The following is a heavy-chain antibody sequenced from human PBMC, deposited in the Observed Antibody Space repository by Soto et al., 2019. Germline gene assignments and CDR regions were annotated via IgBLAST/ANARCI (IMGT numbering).Heavy chain of an antibody. J-gene: IGHJ6*02. CDR3: ARDQLVNYYGSGSWHLAAKYYYYYGMDV. CDR2: ITTSSAYI. CDR1: GFTFNTYD. V-gene: IGHV3-21*04. Sequence: PGGSLRLSCAASGFTFNTYDMNWVRQAPGKGLEWVSSITTSSAYIYYADSLKGRITISRDNAKNSLFLQMNSLRSEDTAVYYCARDQLVNYYGSGSWHLAAKYYYYYGMDVWGQGTTVTVSS. D-gene: IGHD3-10*01.